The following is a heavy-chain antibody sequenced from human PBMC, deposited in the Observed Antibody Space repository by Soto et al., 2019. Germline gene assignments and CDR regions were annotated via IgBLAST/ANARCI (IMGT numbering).Heavy chain of an antibody. D-gene: IGHD5-18*01. CDR2: INPSGGST. Sequence: ASVKVSCKASGYTFTSYYMHWVRQAPGQGLEWMGIINPSGGSTSYPQKFQGRVTMTWDTSTSTVYMELSSLRSEDTAVYYCARDGGYSYGSGRRFEYWGQGTLVTDPS. CDR3: ARDGGYSYGSGRRFEY. CDR1: GYTFTSYY. J-gene: IGHJ4*02. V-gene: IGHV1-46*01.